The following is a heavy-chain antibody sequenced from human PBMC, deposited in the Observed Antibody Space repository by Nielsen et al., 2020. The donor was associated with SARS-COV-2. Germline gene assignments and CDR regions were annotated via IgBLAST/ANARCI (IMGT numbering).Heavy chain of an antibody. CDR1: GITFSSYW. V-gene: IGHV3-7*01. CDR2: IKQDGSEK. Sequence: EYLKISCAASGITFSSYWMTWVSKAPGKGLEWVASIKQDGSEKYYVDSVKGRFTISRDNAKNSLYLQMNSLKAEDTALYYCSRRGTFDYWGQGTLVTVAS. CDR3: SRRGTFDY. J-gene: IGHJ4*02.